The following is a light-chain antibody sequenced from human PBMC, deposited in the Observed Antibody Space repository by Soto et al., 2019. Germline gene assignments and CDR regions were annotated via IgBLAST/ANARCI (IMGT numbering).Light chain of an antibody. CDR3: QQYDNLPSFT. CDR2: DAS. V-gene: IGKV1-33*01. CDR1: QDISNY. Sequence: DIQMTQCPSSLSASVGDRVTITCQASQDISNYLNWYQQKPGKAPKLLIYDASNLETGVPSRFSGSGSGTDFTFTISSLQPEDIATYYCQQYDNLPSFTFGPGTKVDIK. J-gene: IGKJ3*01.